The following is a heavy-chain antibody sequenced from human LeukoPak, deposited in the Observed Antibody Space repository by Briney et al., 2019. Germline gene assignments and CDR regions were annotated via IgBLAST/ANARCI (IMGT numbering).Heavy chain of an antibody. V-gene: IGHV3-30-3*01. J-gene: IGHJ4*02. CDR3: ARDYYGSGSPPGD. CDR2: ISYDGSNK. Sequence: GRSLRLSCAASGFTFSSYAMHWVRQAPGKGLEWVAVISYDGSNKYYADSVKGRFTISRDNSKNTLYLQMNSLRAEDTAVYYCARDYYGSGSPPGDWGQGTLVTVSS. CDR1: GFTFSSYA. D-gene: IGHD3-10*01.